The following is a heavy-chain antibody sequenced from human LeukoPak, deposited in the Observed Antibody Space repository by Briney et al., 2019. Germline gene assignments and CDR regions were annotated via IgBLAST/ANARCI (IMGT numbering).Heavy chain of an antibody. J-gene: IGHJ4*02. D-gene: IGHD5-12*01. CDR2: MHYSGST. V-gene: IGHV4-39*07. CDR1: GGSISSAGHY. Sequence: AETLSLTCTVSGGSISSAGHYWGWIRQSPGKGLEWIGSMHYSGSTYYNPSLKSRVTISVDTSKNQFSLKLHSMTAADSAVYYCARATVGTVEFDQWGQGTLVTVSS. CDR3: ARATVGTVEFDQ.